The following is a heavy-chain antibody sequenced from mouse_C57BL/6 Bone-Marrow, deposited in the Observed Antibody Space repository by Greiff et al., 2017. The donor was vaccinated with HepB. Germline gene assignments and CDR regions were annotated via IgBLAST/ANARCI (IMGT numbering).Heavy chain of an antibody. Sequence: EVQGVESGGGLVQPKGSLKLSCAASGFSFNTYAMNWVRQAPGKGLEWVARISSKSNNYATYYADSVKDRFTISRDASENILYLQMNNLKTEDTAMYYCVRPHSTTESFAYWGQGTLVTVSA. CDR3: VRPHSTTESFAY. D-gene: IGHD1-1*01. J-gene: IGHJ3*01. CDR1: GFSFNTYA. CDR2: ISSKSNNYAT. V-gene: IGHV10-1*01.